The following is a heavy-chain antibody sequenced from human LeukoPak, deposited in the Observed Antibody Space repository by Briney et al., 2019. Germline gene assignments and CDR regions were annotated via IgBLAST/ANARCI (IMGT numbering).Heavy chain of an antibody. V-gene: IGHV3-9*01. CDR1: GFTFDDYA. Sequence: GRSLRLSCAASGFTFDDYAMHWVRQAPGKGLEWVSGISWNSGSIGYADSVKGRFTISRDNAKNSLYLQMNSLRAEDTALYYCAEGRVIMATIEVYFDYWGQGTLVTVSS. CDR3: AEGRVIMATIEVYFDY. D-gene: IGHD5-24*01. CDR2: ISWNSGSI. J-gene: IGHJ4*02.